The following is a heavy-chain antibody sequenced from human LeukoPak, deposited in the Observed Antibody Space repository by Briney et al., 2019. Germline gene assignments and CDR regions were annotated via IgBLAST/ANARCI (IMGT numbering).Heavy chain of an antibody. D-gene: IGHD2-15*01. CDR2: IYYSGST. J-gene: IGHJ6*02. Sequence: SETLSLTCTVSGGSISSYYWSWIRQPPGKGLEWIGYIYYSGSTNYNPSLKSRVTISVDTSKNQFSLKLSSVTAADTAVYYCARDGGYCSGGSCYHGYGMDVWGQGTTVTVSS. CDR3: ARDGGYCSGGSCYHGYGMDV. V-gene: IGHV4-59*01. CDR1: GGSISSYY.